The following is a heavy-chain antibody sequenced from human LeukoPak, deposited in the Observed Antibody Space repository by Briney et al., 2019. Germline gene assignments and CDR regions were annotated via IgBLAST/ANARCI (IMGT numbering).Heavy chain of an antibody. CDR1: GGSISSSSYY. D-gene: IGHD6-13*01. CDR2: IYYSGST. CDR3: ARLGSYTTSDY. V-gene: IGHV4-39*01. Sequence: SETLSLTCTVSGGSISSSSYYWGWIRQPPGKGLEWIGSIYYSGSTYYNPSLKSRVTISVDTSKNQFSLKLSSVTAADTAVYYCARLGSYTTSDYWGQGTLVTVSS. J-gene: IGHJ4*02.